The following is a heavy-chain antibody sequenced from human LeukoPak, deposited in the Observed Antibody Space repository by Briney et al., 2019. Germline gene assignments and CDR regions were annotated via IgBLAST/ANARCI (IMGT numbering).Heavy chain of an antibody. CDR1: GYTFTDRY. V-gene: IGHV1-2*02. D-gene: IGHD3-22*01. CDR3: ARGPGTRIVVSNEYFHH. CDR2: MKPNTGGT. J-gene: IGHJ1*01. Sequence: GASVKVSCTASGYTFTDRYIHWVRQAPGQGLEWMGWMKPNTGGTKYAEKFQGRVTMTRDTSISTAYMELNGLRSDDTAVYYCARGPGTRIVVSNEYFHHWGQGILVTVSS.